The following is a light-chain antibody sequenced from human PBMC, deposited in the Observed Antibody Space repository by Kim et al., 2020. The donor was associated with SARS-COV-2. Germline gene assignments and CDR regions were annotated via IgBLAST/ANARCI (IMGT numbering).Light chain of an antibody. CDR2: DSF. V-gene: IGKV3-11*01. J-gene: IGKJ4*01. Sequence: LDPEERATLSCRASLSVINYLAWSQQKPGQAPRLLISDSFYRATGIPARFSGSGSGTDFTLPISSLEPDDFAVYYCQQRSNWPLTFGGGTKVDIK. CDR1: LSVINY. CDR3: QQRSNWPLT.